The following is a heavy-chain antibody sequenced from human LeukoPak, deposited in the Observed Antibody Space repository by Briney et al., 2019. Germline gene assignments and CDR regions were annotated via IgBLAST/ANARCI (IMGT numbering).Heavy chain of an antibody. CDR1: GFTFSSYW. Sequence: GGSLRLSCAASGFTFSSYWMSWVRQAPGKGLEWVANIKQDGSEKYYVDSVKGRFTISRDNAKNTLNLQMNSLRAEDTAVYYCARDLGQYYDTSDNWFDPWGQGTLVTVSS. D-gene: IGHD3-22*01. CDR2: IKQDGSEK. V-gene: IGHV3-7*01. J-gene: IGHJ5*02. CDR3: ARDLGQYYDTSDNWFDP.